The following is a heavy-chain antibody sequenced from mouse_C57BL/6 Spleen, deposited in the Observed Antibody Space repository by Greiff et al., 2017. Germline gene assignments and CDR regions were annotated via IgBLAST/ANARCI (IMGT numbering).Heavy chain of an antibody. J-gene: IGHJ2*01. V-gene: IGHV1-64*01. Sequence: QVHVKQSGAELVKPGASVKLSCKASGYTFTSYWMHWVKQRPGQGLEWIGMIHPNSGSTNYNEKFKSKATLTVDKSSSTAYMQLSSLTSEDSAVYDCSRYGVDDGYYEDYWGQGTTLTVSS. CDR2: IHPNSGST. CDR1: GYTFTSYW. D-gene: IGHD2-3*01. CDR3: SRYGVDDGYYEDY.